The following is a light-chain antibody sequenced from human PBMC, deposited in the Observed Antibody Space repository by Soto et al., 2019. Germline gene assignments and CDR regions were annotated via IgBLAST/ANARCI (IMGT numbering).Light chain of an antibody. CDR2: RAS. V-gene: IGKV3-15*01. Sequence: DIVMTQSPATLSVSPGEGATLSCRASQSVGSLLAWYQQKPGQAPRLLIYRASSRATGISGSFSGSGSGTEFTLTITSLQSEDFAVYYCQQYNGWPIAFGQGTRLEIK. CDR1: QSVGSL. CDR3: QQYNGWPIA. J-gene: IGKJ5*01.